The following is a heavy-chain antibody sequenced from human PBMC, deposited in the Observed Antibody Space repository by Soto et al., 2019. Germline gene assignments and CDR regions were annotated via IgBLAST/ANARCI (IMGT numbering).Heavy chain of an antibody. D-gene: IGHD4-17*01. CDR1: GGSISSYY. Sequence: SETLSLTCTVSGGSISSYYWSWIRQPPGKGLEWIGYIYYSGSTNYNPSLKSRVTISVDTSKNQFSLKLSSVTAADTAVYYCARHASPYGDYAYLYWGQGTLVTVSS. CDR3: ARHASPYGDYAYLY. CDR2: IYYSGST. J-gene: IGHJ4*02. V-gene: IGHV4-59*08.